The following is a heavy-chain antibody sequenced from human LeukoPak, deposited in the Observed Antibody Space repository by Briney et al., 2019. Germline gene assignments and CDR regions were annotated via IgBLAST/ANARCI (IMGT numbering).Heavy chain of an antibody. D-gene: IGHD1-1*01. V-gene: IGHV4-34*01. J-gene: IGHJ4*02. CDR1: GGSFSNSY. CDR2: INHSGST. CDR3: ARHERPGAYYFDY. Sequence: PSETLSLTCAVYGGSFSNSYWSWIRQPPGKGLEWIGEINHSGSTNYNPSLKSRVTISVDTSKNQFSLKLSSVTAADTAVYYCARHERPGAYYFDYWGQGTLVTVSS.